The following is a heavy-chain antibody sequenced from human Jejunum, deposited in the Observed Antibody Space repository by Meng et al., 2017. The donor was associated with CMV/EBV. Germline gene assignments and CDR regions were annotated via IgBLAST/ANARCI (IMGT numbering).Heavy chain of an antibody. CDR3: AGEGTDYNYFDY. V-gene: IGHV4-61*08. Sequence: GGSVTRGEYFWNAVRQSPGKGVEWIAYIHYNGQNQQNTYIQSRVDTSVDTSKTQVYLKLRSVTGADTAVYYCAGEGTDYNYFDYWGQGTLVTVSS. CDR2: IHYNGQN. D-gene: IGHD3/OR15-3a*01. CDR1: GGSVTRGEYF. J-gene: IGHJ4*02.